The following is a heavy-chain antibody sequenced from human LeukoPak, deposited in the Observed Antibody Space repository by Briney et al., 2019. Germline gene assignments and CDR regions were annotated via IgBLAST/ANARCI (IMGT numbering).Heavy chain of an antibody. CDR3: ARVKGYYDSSGYYPFDY. D-gene: IGHD3-22*01. J-gene: IGHJ4*02. V-gene: IGHV1-3*01. Sequence: ASVKVSCKASGYTFTSYAMHWVRQAPGQRLEWMGWINAGNGNTKYSQKFQGRVTITRDTSASTAYMELSSLRSEDTAVYYCARVKGYYDSSGYYPFDYWGQGTLVTVSS. CDR1: GYTFTSYA. CDR2: INAGNGNT.